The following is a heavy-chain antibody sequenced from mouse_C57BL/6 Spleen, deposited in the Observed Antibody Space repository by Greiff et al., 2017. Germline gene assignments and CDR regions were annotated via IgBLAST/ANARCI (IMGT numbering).Heavy chain of an antibody. Sequence: QVQLQQPGAELVRPGTSVTLSCKASGYTFTSYWMHWVKQRPGQGLEWIGVIDPSDSYTNYNQKFKGKATLTVDTSSSTAYMQLSSLTSEDSAVYYCARALTVFDYWGQGTTLTVSS. V-gene: IGHV1-59*01. J-gene: IGHJ2*01. CDR3: ARALTVFDY. CDR1: GYTFTSYW. CDR2: IDPSDSYT. D-gene: IGHD4-1*01.